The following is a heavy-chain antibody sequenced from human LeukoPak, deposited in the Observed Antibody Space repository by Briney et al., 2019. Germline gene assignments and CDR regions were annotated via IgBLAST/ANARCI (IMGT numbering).Heavy chain of an antibody. CDR1: GFTFSSYW. Sequence: GGSLRFYCSASGFTFSSYWMSWVRQAPGKGLEWVANIKQDGSEKYYVDSVKGRFTISRDNAKNSLSLQMNSLRAEDTAVYYCARVDIGLVRDWGQGTLVTVSS. D-gene: IGHD3-10*01. V-gene: IGHV3-7*04. J-gene: IGHJ4*02. CDR2: IKQDGSEK. CDR3: ARVDIGLVRD.